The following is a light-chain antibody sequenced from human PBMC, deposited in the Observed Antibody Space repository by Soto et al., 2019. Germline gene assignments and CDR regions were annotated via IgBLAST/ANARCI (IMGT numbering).Light chain of an antibody. CDR2: DAS. CDR1: QGVSNY. Sequence: EIVLTQSPATLSLSPGERATLSCRASQGVSNYLAWYQQKSGQAPRLLIYDASNRATGISARFSGSGSGTDFTLTISSLEPEDFAVYFCQHRSSWPLTLGGGTKVEIK. J-gene: IGKJ4*01. CDR3: QHRSSWPLT. V-gene: IGKV3-11*01.